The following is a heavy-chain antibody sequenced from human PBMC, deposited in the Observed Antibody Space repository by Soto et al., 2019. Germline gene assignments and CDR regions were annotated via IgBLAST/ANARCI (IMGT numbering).Heavy chain of an antibody. CDR3: ARDVPASSGWSPKVDWFDP. CDR1: GFTFSSYS. CDR2: ISSSSSTI. J-gene: IGHJ5*02. D-gene: IGHD6-19*01. V-gene: IGHV3-48*01. Sequence: GGSLRLSCAASGFTFSSYSMNWVRQAPGKGLEWVSYISSSSSTIHYADSVKGRFTISRDNAKNSLYLQMNSLRAEDTAVYYCARDVPASSGWSPKVDWFDPGGQGTLVTVSS.